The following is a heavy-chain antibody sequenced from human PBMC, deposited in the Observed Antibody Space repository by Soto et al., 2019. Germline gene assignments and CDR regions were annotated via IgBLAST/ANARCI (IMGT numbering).Heavy chain of an antibody. CDR2: IWHDGSNK. V-gene: IGHV3-33*03. CDR1: GFSFSNYG. Sequence: GGSLRLSCTASGFSFSNYGMHWVRQAPGKGLEWVAVIWHDGSNKYYVDSVKGRFAISRDNSKNTLSLQMNSLRVEDTAMYYCAIAPRVRNPLPADYGGHGTPVTVSS. J-gene: IGHJ4*01. D-gene: IGHD3-16*01. CDR3: AIAPRVRNPLPADY.